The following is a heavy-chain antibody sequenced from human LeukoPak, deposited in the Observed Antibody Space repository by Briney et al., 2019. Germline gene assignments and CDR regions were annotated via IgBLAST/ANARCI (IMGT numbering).Heavy chain of an antibody. CDR2: ISGSGGSA. D-gene: IGHD3-16*02. Sequence: PGGSLRLSCAASGFTFSSYAMSWVRQAPGKGLEWVSAISGSGGSAYYADSVKGRFTISRDNSKDTLYLQMNSLRAEDTAVYYCAKVNPMITFGGVIKYWGQGTLVTVSS. CDR1: GFTFSSYA. V-gene: IGHV3-23*01. J-gene: IGHJ4*02. CDR3: AKVNPMITFGGVIKY.